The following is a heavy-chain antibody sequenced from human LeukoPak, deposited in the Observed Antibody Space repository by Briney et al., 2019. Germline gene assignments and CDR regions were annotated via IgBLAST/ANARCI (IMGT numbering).Heavy chain of an antibody. J-gene: IGHJ5*02. D-gene: IGHD3-10*01. CDR2: IIPIFGTA. CDR3: ARVDSGSYYPASWFDP. Sequence: ASVKVSCKASGGTFSSYAISWVRQAPGQGLEWMGGIIPIFGTANYAQKFQGRVTITADKSMSTAYMELSSLRSEDTAVYYCARVDSGSYYPASWFDPWGQGTLVTVSS. CDR1: GGTFSSYA. V-gene: IGHV1-69*06.